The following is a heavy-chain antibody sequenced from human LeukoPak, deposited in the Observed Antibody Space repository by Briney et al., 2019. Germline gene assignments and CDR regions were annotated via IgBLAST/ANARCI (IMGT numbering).Heavy chain of an antibody. CDR1: GFTFSSYS. J-gene: IGHJ4*02. D-gene: IGHD5-18*01. CDR2: ISSSSSYI. V-gene: IGHV3-21*01. Sequence: GGSLRLSCAASGFTFSSYSMNWVRQAPGKGLEWVSSISSSSSYIYYADSVKGRFTISRDNAKNSLYLQMNSLRAEGTAVYYCARPSHSYGERPGYWGQGTLVTVSS. CDR3: ARPSHSYGERPGY.